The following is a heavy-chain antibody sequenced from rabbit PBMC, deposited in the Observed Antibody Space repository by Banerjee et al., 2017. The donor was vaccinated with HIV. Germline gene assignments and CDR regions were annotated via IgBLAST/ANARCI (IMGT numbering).Heavy chain of an antibody. V-gene: IGHV1S40*01. D-gene: IGHD8-1*01. J-gene: IGHJ4*01. CDR3: AKDGSSNAAYWGSFNL. CDR1: GFSFSSSGY. Sequence: QSLEESGGDLVKPGASLTLTCTASGFSFSSSGYMCWVRQAPGKGLEWIACINTGSGATYYATWAKGRFTISKTASTTVTLQMTSLTAADTATYFCAKDGSSNAAYWGSFNLWGQGTLVTVS. CDR2: INTGSGAT.